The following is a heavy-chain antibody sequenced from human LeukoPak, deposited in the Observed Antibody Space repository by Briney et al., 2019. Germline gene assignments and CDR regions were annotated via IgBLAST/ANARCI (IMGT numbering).Heavy chain of an antibody. CDR3: ARVRRRFLEWDYYYYGMDV. Sequence: PGGSLRLSCAASGFTFSSYGMHWVRQAPGKGLEWVAVIWYDGSNKYYADSVKGRFTISRDNSKNTLYLQMNSLRAEDTAVYYCARVRRRFLEWDYYYYGMDVWGQGTTVTVSS. CDR1: GFTFSSYG. J-gene: IGHJ6*02. D-gene: IGHD3-3*01. V-gene: IGHV3-33*01. CDR2: IWYDGSNK.